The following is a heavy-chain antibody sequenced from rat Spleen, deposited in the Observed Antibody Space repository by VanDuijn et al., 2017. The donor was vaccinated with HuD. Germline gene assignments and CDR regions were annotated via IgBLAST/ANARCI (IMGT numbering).Heavy chain of an antibody. CDR3: ARHLREASGVMDA. Sequence: QVQLKESGPGLVQPSQTLSLTCTVSGFSLTTYHVSWVRQSPGKSLVWVGSIWAGGGSNYNSAVKSRLSISRDTSKNQVLLKMNSLQPEDTGTYYCARHLREASGVMDAWGQGASVTVSS. CDR1: GFSLTTYH. D-gene: IGHD4-3*01. CDR2: IWAGGGS. V-gene: IGHV2-43*01. J-gene: IGHJ4*01.